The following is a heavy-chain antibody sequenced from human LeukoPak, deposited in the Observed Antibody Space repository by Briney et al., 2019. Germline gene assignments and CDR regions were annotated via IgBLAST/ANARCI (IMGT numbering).Heavy chain of an antibody. V-gene: IGHV4-30-2*01. CDR1: GGSISSGGYS. Sequence: SQTLSLTCAVSGGSISSGGYSWSWIRQPPGKGLEWIGYIYHSGSTYYNPSLKSRVTISVDRSKNQFSLKLSSVTAADTAVYYCARAGYYYDSSGYSFAFDIWSQGTMVTVSS. CDR2: IYHSGST. J-gene: IGHJ3*02. D-gene: IGHD3-22*01. CDR3: ARAGYYYDSSGYSFAFDI.